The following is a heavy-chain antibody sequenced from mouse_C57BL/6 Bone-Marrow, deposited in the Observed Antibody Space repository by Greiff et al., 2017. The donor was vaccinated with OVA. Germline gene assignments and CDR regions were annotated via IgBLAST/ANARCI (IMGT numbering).Heavy chain of an antibody. CDR3: ARDARRNYYWYFDV. J-gene: IGHJ1*03. V-gene: IGHV7-1*01. CDR1: GFTFSDFY. CDR2: SRNKANDYTT. Sequence: DVMLVESGGGLVQSGRSLRLSCATSGFTFSDFYMEWVRQAPGKGLEWIAASRNKANDYTTEYRESVQGRFIVSRDTSQSILYLQMNALRAEDTAIDYCARDARRNYYWYFDVWGTGTTVTVSS. D-gene: IGHD1-3*01.